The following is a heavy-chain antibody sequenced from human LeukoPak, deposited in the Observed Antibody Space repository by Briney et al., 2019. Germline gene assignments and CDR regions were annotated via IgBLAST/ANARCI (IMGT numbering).Heavy chain of an antibody. Sequence: GSSLRLSCAASGFRFTSYAIHWVRQAPGGGLEWVAVISYDGRSKHYADPVKGRFITSRDDSKNTLRLEMNSLRPDDTAVYYCARDQGDAGNRIKRDGHYMDVWGKGTTVTVSS. J-gene: IGHJ6*03. V-gene: IGHV3-30*04. D-gene: IGHD1-1*01. CDR1: GFRFTSYA. CDR3: ARDQGDAGNRIKRDGHYMDV. CDR2: ISYDGRSK.